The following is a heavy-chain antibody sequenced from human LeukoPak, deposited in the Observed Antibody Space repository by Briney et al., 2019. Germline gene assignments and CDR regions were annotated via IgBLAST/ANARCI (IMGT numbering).Heavy chain of an antibody. CDR1: GFTFSSYE. CDR3: ARDSADSSSFAFDI. Sequence: PGGSLRLSCAASGFTFSSYEMNWVRQAPGKGLEWVANIKQDGSVKDYVDSVKGRFTISRDNAKNSLYLQMNSLRVEDTAVYYCARDSADSSSFAFDIWGQGTLVTVSS. J-gene: IGHJ3*02. CDR2: IKQDGSVK. V-gene: IGHV3-7*01. D-gene: IGHD6-13*01.